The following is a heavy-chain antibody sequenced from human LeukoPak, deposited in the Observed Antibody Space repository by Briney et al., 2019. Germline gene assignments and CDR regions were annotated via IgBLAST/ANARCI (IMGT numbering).Heavy chain of an antibody. CDR1: GGSFGGYY. Sequence: SETLSLTCAVYGGSFGGYYWSWIRQPPGKGLEWIGEINHSGSTNYNPSLKSRVTISVDTSKNQFSLKLSSVTAADTAVYYCARGFDPGTIDYWGQGTLVTVSS. V-gene: IGHV4-34*01. D-gene: IGHD1-7*01. CDR3: ARGFDPGTIDY. J-gene: IGHJ4*02. CDR2: INHSGST.